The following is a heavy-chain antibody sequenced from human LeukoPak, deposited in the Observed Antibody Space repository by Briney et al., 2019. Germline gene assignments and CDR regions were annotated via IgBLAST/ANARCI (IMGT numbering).Heavy chain of an antibody. CDR1: GGTFSSYA. Sequence: ASVKVSCKASGGTFSSYAISWVRQAPGQGLEWMGGIIPIFGAANYAQKFQGRVTITTDESTSTAYMELSSLRSEDTAVYYCASLSHIAAATDPYYFDYWGQGTLVTVSS. J-gene: IGHJ4*02. CDR2: IIPIFGAA. D-gene: IGHD6-13*01. V-gene: IGHV1-69*05. CDR3: ASLSHIAAATDPYYFDY.